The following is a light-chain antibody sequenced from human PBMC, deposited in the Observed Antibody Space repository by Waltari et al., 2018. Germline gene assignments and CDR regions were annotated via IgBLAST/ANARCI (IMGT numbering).Light chain of an antibody. V-gene: IGKV2-30*02. CDR3: MQGTHWPPWT. CDR1: QSLVHSDGHTY. CDR2: KVS. Sequence: DVVMTQSPLSLPVSLGQPASISCRSSQSLVHSDGHTYLAWFQQRPGQSPRRLISKVSRRESGVPDRFSGSGSGTDFTLTINRVEAEDVGVYYCMQGTHWPPWTFGQGTKVEI. J-gene: IGKJ1*01.